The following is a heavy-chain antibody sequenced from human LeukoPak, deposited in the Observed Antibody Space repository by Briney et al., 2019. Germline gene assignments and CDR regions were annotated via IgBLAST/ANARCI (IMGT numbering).Heavy chain of an antibody. V-gene: IGHV1-8*01. CDR3: ARIAVAGISDSGY. CDR2: MNPNSGNT. D-gene: IGHD6-19*01. CDR1: GYTFTSYD. Sequence: ASVKVSCKASGYTFTSYDINWVRQATGQGLEWMGWMNPNSGNTGYAQKFQGRVTMTRNTSISTACMELSSLRSEDTAVYYCARIAVAGISDSGYWGQGTLVTVSS. J-gene: IGHJ4*02.